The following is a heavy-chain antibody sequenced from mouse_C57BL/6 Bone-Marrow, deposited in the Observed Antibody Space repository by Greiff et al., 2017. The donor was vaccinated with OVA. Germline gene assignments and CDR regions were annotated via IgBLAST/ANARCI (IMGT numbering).Heavy chain of an antibody. CDR3: ARWEGTGTGYFDV. V-gene: IGHV1-59*01. J-gene: IGHJ1*03. CDR2: IDPSDSYT. CDR1: GYTFTSYW. D-gene: IGHD4-1*01. Sequence: VQLQQPGAELVRPGTSVKLSCKASGYTFTSYWMHWVKQRPGQGLGWIGVIDPSDSYTNYNQKFKGKATLTVDTSSSTAYMQLSSLTSEDSAVYYCARWEGTGTGYFDVWGTGTTVTVSS.